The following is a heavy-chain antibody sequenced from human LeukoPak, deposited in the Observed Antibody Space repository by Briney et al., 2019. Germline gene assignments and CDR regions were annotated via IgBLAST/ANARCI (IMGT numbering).Heavy chain of an antibody. V-gene: IGHV3-30*03. CDR2: ISYDGSNK. CDR3: ARDKWRDGTHIRGL. CDR1: GFTFSSYG. J-gene: IGHJ4*02. D-gene: IGHD5-12*01. Sequence: GRSLRLSCAASGFTFSSYGMHWVRQAPGKGLEWVAVISYDGSNKYYADSVKGRFTISRDNSKNTLYLQMNSLRAEDTAVYYCARDKWRDGTHIRGLWGQGTLVTVSS.